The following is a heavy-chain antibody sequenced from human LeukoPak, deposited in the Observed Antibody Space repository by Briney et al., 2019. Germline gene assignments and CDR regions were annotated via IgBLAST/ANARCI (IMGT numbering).Heavy chain of an antibody. CDR2: IYYTGST. CDR1: GGSISRYY. CDR3: AREAIFGVVREYYFDN. D-gene: IGHD3-3*02. Sequence: PSETLSLTCTVPGGSISRYYWSWIRQPPGKGLEWIGDIYYTGSTNYNPSLKSRVTISVDTSKNQFSLKVTSVTAADTAVYYCAREAIFGVVREYYFDNWGQGTLVTVSS. J-gene: IGHJ4*02. V-gene: IGHV4-59*01.